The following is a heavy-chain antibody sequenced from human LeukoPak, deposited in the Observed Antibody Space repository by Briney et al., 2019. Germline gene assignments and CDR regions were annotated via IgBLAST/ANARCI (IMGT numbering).Heavy chain of an antibody. CDR3: ATALASYYYDSTAYYPFDH. J-gene: IGHJ4*02. CDR1: GYAFAALA. V-gene: IGHV1-24*01. D-gene: IGHD3-22*01. Sequence: ASVKVSCKVSGYAFAALAMHWVRQAPGNGLEWMGGLDPEDGERMYAQQFHGRLTVTEDTSTDPAYMELSSLGSGDTAVYYCATALASYYYDSTAYYPFDHWGQGTLVTVSS. CDR2: LDPEDGER.